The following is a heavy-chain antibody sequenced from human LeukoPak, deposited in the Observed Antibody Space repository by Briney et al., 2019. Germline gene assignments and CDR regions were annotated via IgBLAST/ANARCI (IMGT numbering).Heavy chain of an antibody. J-gene: IGHJ4*02. Sequence: GGSQRLYCAVPGFPLSRYRMHWVRHAPGKGLAWVARMNSDGSATTYADSVRGRFTISRDNAKNTLYLQMNSLRAEDTAVYYCAREFEATGFWAFDYWGQGTLVTASS. CDR2: MNSDGSAT. V-gene: IGHV3-74*01. CDR1: GFPLSRYR. D-gene: IGHD3-16*01. CDR3: AREFEATGFWAFDY.